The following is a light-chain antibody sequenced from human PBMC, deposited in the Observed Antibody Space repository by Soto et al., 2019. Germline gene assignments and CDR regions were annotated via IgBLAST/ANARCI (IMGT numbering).Light chain of an antibody. V-gene: IGLV2-14*01. CDR3: SSYTSSSTLEV. CDR1: SSDVGGYNY. CDR2: EVS. Sequence: QSVLTQPASVSGSPGQSVTISCTGTSSDVGGYNYVSWYQQHPGKAPKLMIYEVSNRPSGVSNRFSGSKSGNTASLTISGLQADDEADYHCSSYTSSSTLEVFGTGTKLTVL. J-gene: IGLJ1*01.